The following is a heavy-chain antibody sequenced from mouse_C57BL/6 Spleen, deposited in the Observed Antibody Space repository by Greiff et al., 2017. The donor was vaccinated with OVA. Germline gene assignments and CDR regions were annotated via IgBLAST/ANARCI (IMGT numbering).Heavy chain of an antibody. Sequence: EVMLVESGGGLVKPGGSLKLSCAASGFTFSDYGMHWVRQAPEKGLEWVAYISSGSSTIYYADTVKGRFTISRDNAKNTLFLQMTSLRSEDTAMYYCARPRYYDYAMDYWGQGTSVTVSS. J-gene: IGHJ4*01. CDR1: GFTFSDYG. V-gene: IGHV5-17*01. D-gene: IGHD1-1*01. CDR3: ARPRYYDYAMDY. CDR2: ISSGSSTI.